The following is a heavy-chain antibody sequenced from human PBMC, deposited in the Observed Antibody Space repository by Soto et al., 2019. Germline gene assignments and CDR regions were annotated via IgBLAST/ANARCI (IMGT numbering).Heavy chain of an antibody. D-gene: IGHD1-7*01. Sequence: ASVKVSCKASGYTFTGYYMHWVRQAPGQGLEWMGWINPNSGGTNYAQKFQGRVTMTRDTSISTAYMELSRLRSDDTAVYYCAVELELRVNYYYYGMDVWGQGTTVTGSS. J-gene: IGHJ6*02. V-gene: IGHV1-2*02. CDR2: INPNSGGT. CDR3: AVELELRVNYYYYGMDV. CDR1: GYTFTGYY.